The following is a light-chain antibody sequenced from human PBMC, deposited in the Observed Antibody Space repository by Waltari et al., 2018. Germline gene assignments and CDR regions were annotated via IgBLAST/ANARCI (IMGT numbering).Light chain of an antibody. V-gene: IGKV1-5*03. J-gene: IGKJ2*01. CDR2: KAS. CDR3: QQYSTYST. Sequence: DIQMTQSPSTLSASVGDRVTIACRASQSISIWLAWYQQKPGKAPKLLIYKASTLESGVPSRFSGSGSGTEFTLTISSLQPDDLATYYCQQYSTYSTFGQGTKVEIK. CDR1: QSISIW.